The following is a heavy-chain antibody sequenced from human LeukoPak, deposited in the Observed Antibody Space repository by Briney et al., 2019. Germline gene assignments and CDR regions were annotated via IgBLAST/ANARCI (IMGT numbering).Heavy chain of an antibody. CDR1: GGSISSCY. Sequence: SETLSLTCTVSGGSISSCYWSWIRQPAGKGLEWIGRIYTSGSTNYNPSLKSRVTISVDTSKNQFSLKLSSVTAADTAVYYCARARTYYYDSSGYLFTYWGQGTLVTVSS. J-gene: IGHJ4*02. CDR2: IYTSGST. CDR3: ARARTYYYDSSGYLFTY. V-gene: IGHV4-4*07. D-gene: IGHD3-22*01.